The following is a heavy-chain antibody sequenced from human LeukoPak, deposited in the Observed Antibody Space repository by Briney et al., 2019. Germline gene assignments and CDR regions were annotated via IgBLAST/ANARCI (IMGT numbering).Heavy chain of an antibody. CDR1: GFTFSSYS. CDR2: ISSSSSYI. V-gene: IGHV3-21*01. CDR3: ARDQGYDILTGYLYYGMDV. D-gene: IGHD3-9*01. Sequence: GGSLRLSCAASGFTFSSYSMNWVRQAPGKGLEWVSSISSSSSYIYYADSVKGRFTISRDNAKNSLYLQMNSLRAEDTAVYYCARDQGYDILTGYLYYGMDVWGQGTTVTVSS. J-gene: IGHJ6*02.